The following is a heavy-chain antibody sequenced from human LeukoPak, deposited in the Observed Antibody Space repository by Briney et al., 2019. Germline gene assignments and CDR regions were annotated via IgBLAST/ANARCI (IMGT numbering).Heavy chain of an antibody. CDR1: GFTVRSNY. CDR3: ARTWIQLFTPDFDL. D-gene: IGHD5-18*01. CDR2: IHAGGTI. V-gene: IGHV3-53*01. Sequence: GGSLRLSCTVSGFTVRSNYMRWVRQAPGKGLEGGLIIHAGGTIFYADSVKGRFTISRDPSTNTLYLQMSNLRAEDTAIYYWARTWIQLFTPDFDLWGQGTLVTASS. J-gene: IGHJ4*02.